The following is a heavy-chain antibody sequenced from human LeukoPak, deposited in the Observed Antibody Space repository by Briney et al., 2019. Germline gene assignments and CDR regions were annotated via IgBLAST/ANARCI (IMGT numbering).Heavy chain of an antibody. V-gene: IGHV4-39*01. D-gene: IGHD3-22*01. CDR1: GGSISSSSYY. CDR2: IYYSGST. Sequence: SETLSLTCTVSGGSISSSSYYWGWIRQPPGKGLEWIGGIYYSGSTYYNPSLKSRVTISVDTSKNQFSLKLSSVTAADTAVYYCARGVYYYDSSGYYLGLLSNAFDIWGQGTMVTVSS. J-gene: IGHJ3*02. CDR3: ARGVYYYDSSGYYLGLLSNAFDI.